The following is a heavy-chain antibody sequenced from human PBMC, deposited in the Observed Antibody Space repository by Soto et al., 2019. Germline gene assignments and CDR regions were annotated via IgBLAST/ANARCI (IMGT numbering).Heavy chain of an antibody. J-gene: IGHJ4*02. CDR3: TRLDYDFWSGYYTALVFDC. D-gene: IGHD3-3*01. Sequence: GGSLRLSCAASGFTFSGSAMHWVRQASGKGLEWVGRIRSKANSYATAYAASVKGRFTISRDDSKNTAYLQMNSLKTEDTAVYYCTRLDYDFWSGYYTALVFDCWGQGTLVTVSS. CDR2: IRSKANSYAT. CDR1: GFTFSGSA. V-gene: IGHV3-73*01.